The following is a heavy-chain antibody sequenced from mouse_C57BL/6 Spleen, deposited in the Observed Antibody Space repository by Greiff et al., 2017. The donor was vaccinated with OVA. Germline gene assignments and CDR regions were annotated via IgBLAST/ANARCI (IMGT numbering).Heavy chain of an antibody. CDR1: GYAFSSSW. Sequence: QVQLKQSGPELVKPGASVKISCKASGYAFSSSWMNWVKQRPGKGLEWIGRIYPGDGDTNYNGKFKGKATLTADKSSSTAYMQLSSLTSEDSAVYFCARDGYYVGDYWGQGTTLTVSS. J-gene: IGHJ2*01. CDR2: IYPGDGDT. CDR3: ARDGYYVGDY. V-gene: IGHV1-82*01. D-gene: IGHD2-3*01.